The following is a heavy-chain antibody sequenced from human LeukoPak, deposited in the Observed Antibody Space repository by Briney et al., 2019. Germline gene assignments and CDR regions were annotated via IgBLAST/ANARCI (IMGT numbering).Heavy chain of an antibody. J-gene: IGHJ4*02. CDR3: ARDRTGTTCGGTEFDY. D-gene: IGHD1-1*01. Sequence: VGPLTLSCAASGFTFSSYSMNWVRQAPGKGLEWVSSISSSSSYIYYADSVKGRPTIPRDNANNAQYLQTNRQSAEDTAVYYCARDRTGTTCGGTEFDYWGQGTPVTVSS. V-gene: IGHV3-21*01. CDR2: ISSSSSYI. CDR1: GFTFSSYS.